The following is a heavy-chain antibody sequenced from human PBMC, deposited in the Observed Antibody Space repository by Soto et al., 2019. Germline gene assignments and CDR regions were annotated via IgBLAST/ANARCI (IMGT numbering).Heavy chain of an antibody. V-gene: IGHV4-59*01. CDR1: GGSISSYY. D-gene: IGHD5-18*01. CDR2: IYYSGST. CDR3: ARAPMDTAMEPYYFDY. J-gene: IGHJ4*02. Sequence: QVQLQESGPGLLKPSETLSLTGTVSGGSISSYYWSWIRQPPGKGLEWIGYIYYSGSTNYNPSLKSRVTISVDTSKNQFSLKLSSVTAADTAVYYCARAPMDTAMEPYYFDYWGQGTLVTVSS.